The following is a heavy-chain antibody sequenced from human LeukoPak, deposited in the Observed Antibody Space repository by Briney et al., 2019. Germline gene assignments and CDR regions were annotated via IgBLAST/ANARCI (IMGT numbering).Heavy chain of an antibody. CDR2: IYTSGST. V-gene: IGHV4-4*09. CDR3: ARHDDFWSGYFY. J-gene: IGHJ4*02. CDR1: GGSISSYY. Sequence: SETLSLTCTVSGGSISSYYWSWIRQPPGKGLEWIGYIYTSGSTNYNPSLKSRVTISVDTSKNQFSLKLSSVTAADTAVYYCARHDDFWSGYFYWGQGTLVTVSS. D-gene: IGHD3-3*01.